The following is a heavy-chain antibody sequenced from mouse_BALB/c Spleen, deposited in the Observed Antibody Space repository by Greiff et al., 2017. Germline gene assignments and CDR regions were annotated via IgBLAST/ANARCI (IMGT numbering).Heavy chain of an antibody. CDR2: ISYDGSN. CDR3: AREKYGNY. V-gene: IGHV3-6*02. D-gene: IGHD2-10*02. CDR1: GYSITSGYY. J-gene: IGHJ3*01. Sequence: VQLKESGPGLVKPSQSLSLTCSVTGYSITSGYYWNWIRQFPGNKLEWMGYISYDGSNNYNPSLKNRISITRDTSKNQFFLKLNSVTTEDTATYYCAREKYGNYWGQGTLVTVSA.